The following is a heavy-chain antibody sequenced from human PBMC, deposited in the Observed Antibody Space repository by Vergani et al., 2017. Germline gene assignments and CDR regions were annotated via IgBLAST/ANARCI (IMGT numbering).Heavy chain of an antibody. J-gene: IGHJ5*02. CDR2: FDPEDGET. CDR1: GYTLTELS. CDR3: ATAADCSSTSCYLTQYWFDP. D-gene: IGHD2-2*01. V-gene: IGHV1-24*01. Sequence: QVQLVQSGAEVKKPGASVKVSCKVSGYTLTELSMHWVRQDPGKGLEWMGGFDPEDGETIYAQKFQGRVTMTEDTSTDTAYMELSSLRSEDTAVYYCATAADCSSTSCYLTQYWFDPWGQGTLVTVSS.